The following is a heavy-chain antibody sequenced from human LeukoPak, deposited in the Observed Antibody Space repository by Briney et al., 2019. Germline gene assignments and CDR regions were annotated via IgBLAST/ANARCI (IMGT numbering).Heavy chain of an antibody. D-gene: IGHD3-22*01. CDR1: GGTFSSYA. V-gene: IGHV1-69*04. J-gene: IGHJ4*02. Sequence: SVKVSCKASGGTFSSYAISWARQAPGQGLEWMGRIIPILGIANYAQKFQGRVTITADKSTSTAYMELSSLRSEDTAVYYCARDYYDSSGYYYPVDYWGQGTLVTVSS. CDR2: IIPILGIA. CDR3: ARDYYDSSGYYYPVDY.